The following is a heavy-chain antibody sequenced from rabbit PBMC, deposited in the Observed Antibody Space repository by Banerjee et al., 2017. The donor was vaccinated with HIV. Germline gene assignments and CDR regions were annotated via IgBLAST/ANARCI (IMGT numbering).Heavy chain of an antibody. Sequence: QSLEESGGDLVKPGASLTLTCTASGFSFSTSYYMCWVRQAPGKGLEWIGCIGAGDGNTHYASWAKGRFTISKTSSTVDLKMTSLTAADTATYFCARDLAGVIGWNFDLWGQGTLVTVS. J-gene: IGHJ4*01. CDR1: GFSFSTSYY. V-gene: IGHV1S40*01. CDR2: IGAGDGNT. CDR3: ARDLAGVIGWNFDL. D-gene: IGHD4-1*01.